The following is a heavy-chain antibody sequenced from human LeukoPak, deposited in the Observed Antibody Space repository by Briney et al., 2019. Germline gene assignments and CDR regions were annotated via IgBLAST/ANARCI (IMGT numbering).Heavy chain of an antibody. D-gene: IGHD3-10*01. CDR1: GYTFTSYY. J-gene: IGHJ6*03. V-gene: IGHV1-46*01. Sequence: ASVKVSCKASGYTFTSYYMHWVRLAPGQGLEWMGIINPSGGSTSYAQKFQGRVTMTRNTSISTAYMELSSLRSEDTAVYYCARSPSALWFGEFGTYYYYYYMDVWGKGTTVTISS. CDR3: ARSPSALWFGEFGTYYYYYYMDV. CDR2: INPSGGST.